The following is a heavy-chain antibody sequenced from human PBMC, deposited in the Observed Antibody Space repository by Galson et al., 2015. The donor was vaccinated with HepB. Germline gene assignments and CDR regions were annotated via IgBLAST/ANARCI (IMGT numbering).Heavy chain of an antibody. V-gene: IGHV2-5*01. J-gene: IGHJ5*02. Sequence: PALVKPTQTLTLTCSFSGFSLNNRGVGVGWIRQPPGKALEWLALIYWNDDKRYSPPLKGRLTITRDTSKNQVVLTLTNVDPVDSGTYYCAHSHFMEWFQGDKKDWFDPWGQGILVTVSS. CDR1: GFSLNNRGVG. CDR3: AHSHFMEWFQGDKKDWFDP. CDR2: IYWNDDK. D-gene: IGHD3-3*01.